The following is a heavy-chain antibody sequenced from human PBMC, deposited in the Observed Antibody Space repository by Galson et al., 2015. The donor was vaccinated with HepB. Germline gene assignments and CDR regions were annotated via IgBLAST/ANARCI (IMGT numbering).Heavy chain of an antibody. V-gene: IGHV5-10-1*01. D-gene: IGHD1-1*01. Sequence: QSGAEVKKPGESLRISCKGSGYSFTSYWISWVRQMPGKGLEWMGRIDPSDSYTNYSPSFQGHVTISADKSISTAYLQWSSLKASDTAMYYCARQLGNVEGDPDDAFDIWGQGTMVTVSS. CDR2: IDPSDSYT. CDR1: GYSFTSYW. J-gene: IGHJ3*02. CDR3: ARQLGNVEGDPDDAFDI.